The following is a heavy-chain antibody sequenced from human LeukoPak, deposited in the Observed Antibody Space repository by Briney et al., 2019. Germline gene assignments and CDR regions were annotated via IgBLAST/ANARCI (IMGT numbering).Heavy chain of an antibody. CDR2: INPNSGGT. CDR3: AREYNWNDRGDAFDI. D-gene: IGHD1-1*01. V-gene: IGHV1-2*02. Sequence: ASVKVSCKASGYTFTGYYMHWVRQAPGHGLEWMGWINPNSGGTNYAQKFQGRVTMTRDTSISTAYMELRSLRSDDTAVYYCAREYNWNDRGDAFDIWGQGTMVTVSS. J-gene: IGHJ3*02. CDR1: GYTFTGYY.